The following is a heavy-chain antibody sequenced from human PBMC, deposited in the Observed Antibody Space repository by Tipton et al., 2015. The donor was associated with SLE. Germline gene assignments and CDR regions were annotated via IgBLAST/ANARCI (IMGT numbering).Heavy chain of an antibody. CDR3: AREHFYESSGYYLGFYYFDY. D-gene: IGHD3-22*01. CDR2: IRPYNGKT. Sequence: QLVQSGVEVKKPGASVKLSCKTSGYNFNTYDINWVRQAPGQGLEWVGQIRPYNGKTESSQKVQGRVTMTTDTSTSTAYMELRSLRSDDTAVYYCAREHFYESSGYYLGFYYFDYWGQGTLVTVSS. V-gene: IGHV1-18*01. CDR1: GYNFNTYD. J-gene: IGHJ4*02.